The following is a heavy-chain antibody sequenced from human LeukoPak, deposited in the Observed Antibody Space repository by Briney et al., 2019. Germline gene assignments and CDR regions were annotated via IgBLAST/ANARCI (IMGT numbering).Heavy chain of an antibody. D-gene: IGHD3-10*01. CDR2: ISSSSSTI. J-gene: IGHJ4*02. Sequence: PGGSLRLSCAASGFTFSSYSMNWVRQAPGKGLEWVSYISSSSSTIYYADSVKGRFTISRDNAKNSLYLQMNSLRAEDTALYYCARERGGPLDYWGQGTLVTVSS. V-gene: IGHV3-48*01. CDR1: GFTFSSYS. CDR3: ARERGGPLDY.